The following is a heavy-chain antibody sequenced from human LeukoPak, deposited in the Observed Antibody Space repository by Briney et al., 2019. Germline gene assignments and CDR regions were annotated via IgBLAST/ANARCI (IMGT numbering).Heavy chain of an antibody. Sequence: GGALELSCAASGFPYSTYLMTWGRPAPGKGLEWVANIKQDESEKYYVDSVKGRFTISRDNAKSSLFLQMNSLGVEDTAVYYCVRAMDVWGQGTTVTVSS. CDR3: VRAMDV. CDR2: IKQDESEK. CDR1: GFPYSTYL. J-gene: IGHJ6*02. V-gene: IGHV3-7*03.